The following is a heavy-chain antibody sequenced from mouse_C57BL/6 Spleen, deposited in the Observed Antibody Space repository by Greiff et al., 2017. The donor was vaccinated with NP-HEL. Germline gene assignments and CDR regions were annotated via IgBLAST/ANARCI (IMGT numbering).Heavy chain of an antibody. CDR2: ICNGGGST. CDR3: ARHGSSYVGFDY. D-gene: IGHD1-1*01. J-gene: IGHJ2*01. CDR1: GLTFSDYY. V-gene: IGHV5-12*01. Sequence: EVQGVESGGGLVQPGGFLKLFCAASGLTFSDYYMYWVRQTPEKRLEWVAYICNGGGSTYYPDTVKGRFTTSRDNTKTTLYLKMSRLKSEDTAMYDCARHGSSYVGFDYWGQGTTLTVSS.